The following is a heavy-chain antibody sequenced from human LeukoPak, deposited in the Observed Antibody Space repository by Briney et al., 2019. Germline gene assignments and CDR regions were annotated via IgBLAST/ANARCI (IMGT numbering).Heavy chain of an antibody. CDR1: GFTFSSYE. CDR3: ARDLDDYVWGSYRWVRYFDY. J-gene: IGHJ4*02. V-gene: IGHV3-21*01. Sequence: GGSLRLSCAASGFTFSSYEMNWVRQAPGKGLEWVSSISSSSSYIYYADSVKGRFTISRDNAKNSLYLQMNSLRAEDTAVYYCARDLDDYVWGSYRWVRYFDYWGQGTLVTVSS. CDR2: ISSSSSYI. D-gene: IGHD3-16*02.